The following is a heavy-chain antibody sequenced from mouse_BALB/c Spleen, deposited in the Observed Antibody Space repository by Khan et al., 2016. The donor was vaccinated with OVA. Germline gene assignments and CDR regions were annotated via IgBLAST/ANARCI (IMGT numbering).Heavy chain of an antibody. CDR2: IYPGSDNA. J-gene: IGHJ2*01. CDR3: ARGDGYYVYFDY. V-gene: IGHV1-77*01. D-gene: IGHD2-3*01. CDR1: GYTFTYYV. Sequence: QVQLKESGPELVKPGASVKMSCKASGYTFTYYVITWVKQRTGQGLEWIGEIYPGSDNAYYNERFKGKATLTADTSSNTTNMQLSSLTSEDSAVYFCARGDGYYVYFDYWGQGTTLTVSS.